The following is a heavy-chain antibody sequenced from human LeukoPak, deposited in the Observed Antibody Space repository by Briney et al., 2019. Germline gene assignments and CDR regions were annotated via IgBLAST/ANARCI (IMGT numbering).Heavy chain of an antibody. CDR2: INPNIGGP. CDR1: GYTFTGHY. J-gene: IGHJ6*02. CDR3: ARTKGYCTSTSCPGGMDV. Sequence: GASVKVSCKATGYTFTGHYMHWVRLAPGQGLEWMGWINPNIGGPNYAQKFQGRVIMTRDTSISTAYMELRRLTSDDTAVYYCARTKGYCTSTSCPGGMDVWGQGTTVTVSS. D-gene: IGHD2-2*01. V-gene: IGHV1-2*02.